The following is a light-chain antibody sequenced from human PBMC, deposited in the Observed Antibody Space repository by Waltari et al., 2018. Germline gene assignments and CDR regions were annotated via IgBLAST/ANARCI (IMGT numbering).Light chain of an antibody. CDR2: EVS. J-gene: IGKJ2*01. CDR3: MQNIQMHT. Sequence: DVVMTQTPLSLSVTPGQPASISCMSSQSLLHSDGRTYLSWYVQKPGQPPQVLIYEVSSRLSGVPERFSGTGSGTDFTLKISRVEAEDVGVYYCMQNIQMHTFGPGTKLEIK. CDR1: QSLLHSDGRTY. V-gene: IGKV2D-29*01.